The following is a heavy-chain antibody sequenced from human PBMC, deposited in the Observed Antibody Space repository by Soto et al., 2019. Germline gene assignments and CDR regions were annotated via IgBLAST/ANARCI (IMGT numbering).Heavy chain of an antibody. D-gene: IGHD5-18*01. J-gene: IGHJ5*02. V-gene: IGHV1-69*06. CDR1: GGTFSSYA. Sequence: ASVKVSCKASGGTFSSYAISWVRQAPGQGLEWMGGIIPIFGTANYAQKFQGRVTITADKSTSTAYMELSSLRSEDTAVYYCARERQRIQLWFGGGDWFDPWGQGTPVTVSS. CDR2: IIPIFGTA. CDR3: ARERQRIQLWFGGGDWFDP.